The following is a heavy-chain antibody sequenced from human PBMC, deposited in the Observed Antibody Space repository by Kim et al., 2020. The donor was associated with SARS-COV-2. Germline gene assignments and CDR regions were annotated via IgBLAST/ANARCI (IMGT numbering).Heavy chain of an antibody. Sequence: SETLSLTCTVSGGSITSISFYWGWIRQTPGEKMEWIGSMYHTGSSYYNPSLKSRATISVDTSKTQFFLNVRSVTAADTAVYYCAGSGFGELFPGCFDPWG. CDR2: MYHTGSS. CDR1: GGSITSISFY. V-gene: IGHV4-39*01. D-gene: IGHD3-10*01. CDR3: AGSGFGELFPGCFDP. J-gene: IGHJ5*02.